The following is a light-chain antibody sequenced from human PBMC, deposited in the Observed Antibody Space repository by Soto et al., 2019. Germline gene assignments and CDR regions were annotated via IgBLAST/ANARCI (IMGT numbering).Light chain of an antibody. CDR1: QSVSSY. J-gene: IGKJ2*01. V-gene: IGKV3-11*01. Sequence: EIVLTQSPATLSLSPGERATLSCRASQSVSSYLAWYQQKPGQAPRLLIYDASNRATCIPARFSGSGSGTDFTLTISSLEPEDFAVYYCQQRSNWPPRDTFGQGTKLEIK. CDR2: DAS. CDR3: QQRSNWPPRDT.